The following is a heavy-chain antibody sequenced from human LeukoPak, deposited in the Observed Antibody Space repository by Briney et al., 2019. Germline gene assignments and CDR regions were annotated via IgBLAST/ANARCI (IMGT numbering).Heavy chain of an antibody. D-gene: IGHD6-13*01. V-gene: IGHV3-30-3*01. J-gene: IGHJ4*02. Sequence: GRSLRLSCAASGFTFRSYAMHWVRQAPGKGLEWVAVISYDGYSEYYADSVKGRFTISRDTSKNTLYLQMNSLRDEDTAVYYCARGSGSSWPNHDYWGQGTLVTVSS. CDR1: GFTFRSYA. CDR3: ARGSGSSWPNHDY. CDR2: ISYDGYSE.